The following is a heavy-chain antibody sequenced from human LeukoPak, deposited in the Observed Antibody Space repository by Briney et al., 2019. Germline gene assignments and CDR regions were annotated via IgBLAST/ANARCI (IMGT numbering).Heavy chain of an antibody. J-gene: IGHJ6*02. D-gene: IGHD4-11*01. CDR3: AKEMGDYIDYYYYSGVDV. CDR1: GFIFTSFA. Sequence: PGGSLRLSCAASGFIFTSFAMTWVRQAPGKGLEWVSSISGSGDSAYYAGSVKGRFTISRDNSKNEVYLQMSSLRAEDTAIYYCAKEMGDYIDYYYYSGVDVWGHRTTVTVSS. CDR2: ISGSGDSA. V-gene: IGHV3-23*01.